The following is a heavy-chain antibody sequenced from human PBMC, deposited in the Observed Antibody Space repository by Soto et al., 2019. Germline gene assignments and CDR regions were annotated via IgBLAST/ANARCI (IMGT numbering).Heavy chain of an antibody. Sequence: SETLSLTCTVSGGSISSSSYYWGWIRQPPGKGLEWIGSIYYSGGTYYNPSLKSRVTISVDTSKNQFSLKLSSVTAADTAVYYCARHQTLVDYWGQGTLVTVSS. CDR3: ARHQTLVDY. CDR1: GGSISSSSYY. J-gene: IGHJ4*02. V-gene: IGHV4-39*01. D-gene: IGHD1-26*01. CDR2: IYYSGGT.